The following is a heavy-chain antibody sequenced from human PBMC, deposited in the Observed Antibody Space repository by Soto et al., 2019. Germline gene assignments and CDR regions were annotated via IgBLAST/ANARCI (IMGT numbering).Heavy chain of an antibody. J-gene: IGHJ4*02. CDR2: ISYDGSNK. CDR1: GFTFSSYA. D-gene: IGHD6-19*01. Sequence: QVQLVESGGGVVQPGRSLRLSCAASGFTFSSYAMHWVRQAPGKGLEWVAVISYDGSNKYYADSVKGRFTISRDNSKNTLYLQMNSLRAEDTAVYYCARDPYSGGWWYLDYWGQGTLVTVSS. V-gene: IGHV3-30-3*01. CDR3: ARDPYSGGWWYLDY.